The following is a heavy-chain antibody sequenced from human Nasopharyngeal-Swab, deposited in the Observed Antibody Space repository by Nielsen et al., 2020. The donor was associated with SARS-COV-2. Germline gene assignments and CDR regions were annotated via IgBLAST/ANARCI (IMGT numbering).Heavy chain of an antibody. CDR3: AREPDMVRGITLFDY. V-gene: IGHV1-2*07. J-gene: IGHJ4*02. CDR2: INANSGVT. D-gene: IGHD3-10*01. Sequence: ASVKVSCKASGYIFTDYHLHWVRQAPGQGLEWLGWINANSGVTNYAHKFKGRVTVTRDTSISTAYMELSRLRSDDTAVYYCAREPDMVRGITLFDYWGQGTLVTVSS. CDR1: GYIFTDYH.